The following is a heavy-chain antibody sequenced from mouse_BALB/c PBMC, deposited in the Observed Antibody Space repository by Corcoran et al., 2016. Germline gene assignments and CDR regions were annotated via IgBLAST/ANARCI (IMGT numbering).Heavy chain of an antibody. CDR1: GFNIKDTY. J-gene: IGHJ1*01. CDR3: ARWDCYYDV. CDR2: IDPANGNT. D-gene: IGHD4-1*01. V-gene: IGHV14-3*02. Sequence: EAQLKQSGAELMQPGTSVKLSCTASGFNIKDTYMHWVKQRPEQGLEWNGRIDPANGNTKYDPKFQGKATITADTSSNTAYLQLSSLTSEDTSVHSCARWDCYYDVWGAGTTVTVSS.